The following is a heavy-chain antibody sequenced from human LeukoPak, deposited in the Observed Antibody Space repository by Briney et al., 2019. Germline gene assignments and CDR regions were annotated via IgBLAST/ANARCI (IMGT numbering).Heavy chain of an antibody. CDR1: GGTFSSYA. J-gene: IGHJ4*02. Sequence: GASVKVSCKASGGTFSSYAISWVRQAPGQGLEWMGGIIPIFGTANYAQKFQGRVTITTDESTSTAYMELSSLRSEDTAVYYCASYGYYDSSGYYYFDYWGQGTLVTVSP. V-gene: IGHV1-69*05. CDR2: IIPIFGTA. CDR3: ASYGYYDSSGYYYFDY. D-gene: IGHD3-22*01.